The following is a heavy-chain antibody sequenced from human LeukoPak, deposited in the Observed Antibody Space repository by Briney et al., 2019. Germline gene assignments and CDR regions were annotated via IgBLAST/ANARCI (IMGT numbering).Heavy chain of an antibody. V-gene: IGHV3-74*01. CDR1: GFTFSSYW. D-gene: IGHD1-1*01. CDR3: ARSAPGTYY. J-gene: IGHJ4*02. Sequence: GGSLRLSCAASGFTFSSYWMHWVRQAPGKGLVWVSRITGGGNNIDYADSVKGRFTISRDNAKNTLYLQMNSLRAEDTAVYYCARSAPGTYYWGQGTRVTVSS. CDR2: ITGGGNNI.